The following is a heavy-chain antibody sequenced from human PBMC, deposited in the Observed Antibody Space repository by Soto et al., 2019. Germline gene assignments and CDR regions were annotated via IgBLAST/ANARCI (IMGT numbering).Heavy chain of an antibody. V-gene: IGHV1-18*01. J-gene: IGHJ6*01. D-gene: IGHD2-21*01. Sequence: ASVXVSFRACGYTFTIFGSSLCLEAPGQGLDCMGWISAYNGNTNYAQKLQGRVTMTTDNYTSTAYMELRSLRSDDTAVYYCARLKASPVVKPAHRYSGLEVWGPGTTLKVYS. CDR2: ISAYNGNT. CDR3: ARLKASPVVKPAHRYSGLEV. CDR1: GYTFTIFG.